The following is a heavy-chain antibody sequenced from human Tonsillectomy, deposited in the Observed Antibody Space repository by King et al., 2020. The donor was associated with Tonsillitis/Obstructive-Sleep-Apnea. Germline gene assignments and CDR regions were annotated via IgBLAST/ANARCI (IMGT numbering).Heavy chain of an antibody. CDR2: ISSSSSYI. Sequence: VQLVESGGGLVKPGGSLRLSCAASGFTFSSYSMNWVRQAPGKGLEWVSSISSSSSYIYYADSVKGRFTISRDNAKNSLYLQMNSLRAEDTAVYYCAGPTWGLYIRYYYMDVWGKGTTVTVSS. J-gene: IGHJ6*03. CDR3: AGPTWGLYIRYYYMDV. V-gene: IGHV3-21*01. CDR1: GFTFSSYS. D-gene: IGHD7-27*01.